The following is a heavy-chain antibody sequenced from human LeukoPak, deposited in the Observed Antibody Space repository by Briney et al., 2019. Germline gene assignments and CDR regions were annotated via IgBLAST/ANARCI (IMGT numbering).Heavy chain of an antibody. CDR2: INPNSGGT. V-gene: IGHV1-2*02. Sequence: ASVKVSCKASGYTFTGYYMHWVRQAPGQGLEWMGWINPNSGGTNYAQKFQGRVTMTRDTSISTAYMELSGLRSDDTAVYYCARGRTYGDYLDYWGQGTLVTVSS. CDR1: GYTFTGYY. CDR3: ARGRTYGDYLDY. J-gene: IGHJ4*02. D-gene: IGHD4-17*01.